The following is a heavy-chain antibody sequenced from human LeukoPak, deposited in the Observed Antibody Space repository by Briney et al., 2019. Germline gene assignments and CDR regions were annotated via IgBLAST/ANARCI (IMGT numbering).Heavy chain of an antibody. V-gene: IGHV4-59*08. CDR3: ASLSPHLYSSSWSFFDY. D-gene: IGHD6-13*01. CDR1: GGSISSYY. J-gene: IGHJ4*02. CDR2: IYYSGST. Sequence: PSETLSLTCTVSGGSISSYYWSWIRQPPGKGLGWIGYIYYSGSTNYNPSLKSRVTISVDTSKNQSSLKLSSVTAADTAVYYCASLSPHLYSSSWSFFDYWGQGTLVTVSS.